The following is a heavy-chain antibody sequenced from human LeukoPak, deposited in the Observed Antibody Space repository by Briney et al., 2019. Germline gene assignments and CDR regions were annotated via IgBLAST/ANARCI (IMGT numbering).Heavy chain of an antibody. V-gene: IGHV1-18*01. Sequence: ASVKVSCKASGYTFTSYGISWVRQAPGQGLEWMGWISAYNGNTNYAQKLQGRVTMTTDTSTSTAYMELSRLRSDDTAVYYCARGTSSSLYYYYYYMDVWGKGTTVTVSS. CDR2: ISAYNGNT. CDR1: GYTFTSYG. CDR3: ARGTSSSLYYYYYYMDV. J-gene: IGHJ6*03. D-gene: IGHD6-13*01.